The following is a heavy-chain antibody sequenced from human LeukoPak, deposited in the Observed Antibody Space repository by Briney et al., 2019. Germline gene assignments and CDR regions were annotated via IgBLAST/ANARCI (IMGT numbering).Heavy chain of an antibody. CDR1: GFSFSDSA. CDR2: VGVTNDYV. D-gene: IGHD2-8*02. Sequence: PGGSLRLSCAASGFSFSDSAMHWVRQAPGKGLEWVSGVGVTNDYVAYAESVKGRFSISRDNAKNSLYLQMNSLRAEDTALYHCVKAGTGYCTGGKCYRPFDFWGQGALVTVSS. CDR3: VKAGTGYCTGGKCYRPFDF. J-gene: IGHJ4*02. V-gene: IGHV3-9*01.